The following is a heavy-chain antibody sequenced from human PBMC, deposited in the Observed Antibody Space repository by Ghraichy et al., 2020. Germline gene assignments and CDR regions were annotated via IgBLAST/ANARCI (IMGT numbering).Heavy chain of an antibody. J-gene: IGHJ4*02. V-gene: IGHV1-8*01. D-gene: IGHD2-2*02. CDR3: ARGPSLRNIVVVPAAIHHDY. Sequence: ASVKVSCKASGYTFTSYDINWVRQATGQGLEWMGWMNPNSGNTGYAQKFQGRVTMTRNTSISTAYMELSSLRSEDTAVYYCARGPSLRNIVVVPAAIHHDYWGQGTLVTVSS. CDR2: MNPNSGNT. CDR1: GYTFTSYD.